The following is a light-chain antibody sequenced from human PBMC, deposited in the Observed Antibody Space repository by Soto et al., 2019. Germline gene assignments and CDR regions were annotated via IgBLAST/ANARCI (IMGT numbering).Light chain of an antibody. Sequence: DIQMTQSPSSLSASVGDRVTITCRASQGISNYLAWYQQKPGKVPKLLIYAASTLQSGVPSRFSGSGSPTDFTLTISSLQPEDVATYCCQEYNSAPFTFGPGTKVDIK. V-gene: IGKV1-27*01. CDR1: QGISNY. CDR2: AAS. J-gene: IGKJ3*01. CDR3: QEYNSAPFT.